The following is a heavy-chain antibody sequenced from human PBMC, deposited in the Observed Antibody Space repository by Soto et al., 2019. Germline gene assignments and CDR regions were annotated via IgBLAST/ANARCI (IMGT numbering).Heavy chain of an antibody. D-gene: IGHD4-17*01. CDR2: ISYSGST. Sequence: QLQLQESGPGLVKPSETLYITCTVSGGSLSSRSYYWDWIRPPPGKGLEWIGNISYSGSTSYNPSPKSRVTIYVDTSNNQFSPTLSSVTAADTAVYYCAGRTSVTAWMVTTWFDPWGQGTLVTVSS. J-gene: IGHJ5*02. CDR3: AGRTSVTAWMVTTWFDP. V-gene: IGHV4-39*01. CDR1: GGSLSSRSYY.